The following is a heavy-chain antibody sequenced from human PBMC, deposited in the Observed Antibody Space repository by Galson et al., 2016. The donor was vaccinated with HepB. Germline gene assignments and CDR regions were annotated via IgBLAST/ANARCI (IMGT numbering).Heavy chain of an antibody. V-gene: IGHV3-23*01. CDR3: AKGGMLIPRFDY. CDR2: IRGNGGST. CDR1: GFTLSTYA. Sequence: SLRLSCAASGFTLSTYAMSWVRQAPGKGLEWVSTIRGNGGSTSYADSVKGRITISRDSSKNTVYLQMNSLRAGDTAVYYCAKGGMLIPRFDYWGQGTLVTVSS. D-gene: IGHD3-16*01. J-gene: IGHJ4*02.